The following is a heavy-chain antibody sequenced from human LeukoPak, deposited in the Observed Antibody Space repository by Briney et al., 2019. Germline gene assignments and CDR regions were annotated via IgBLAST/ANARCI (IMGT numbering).Heavy chain of an antibody. CDR3: ALYCSSTSCYTH. CDR1: GGSISSGSYY. J-gene: IGHJ4*02. D-gene: IGHD2-2*02. V-gene: IGHV4-61*02. CDR2: IYTSGST. Sequence: PSETLSLTCTVSGGSISSGSYYWSWIRQPAGKGLEWIGRIYTSGSTNYNPSLKSRVTISVDTSKNQFSLKLSSVTAADTAVYYCALYCSSTSCYTHWGQGTLVIVSS.